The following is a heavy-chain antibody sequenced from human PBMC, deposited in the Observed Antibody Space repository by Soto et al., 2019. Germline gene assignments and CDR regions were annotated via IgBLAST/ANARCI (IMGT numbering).Heavy chain of an antibody. CDR3: AKVGQPGGGAPFDY. CDR1: GFTFDDYA. Sequence: EVQLVESGGGLVQPGRSLRLSCAASGFTFDDYAMHWVRQAPGKGLEWVSGISWNSGSIGYADSVKGRFTISRDNAKNSLYLQTNSLRAEDTALYYCAKVGQPGGGAPFDYWGQGTLVTVSS. V-gene: IGHV3-9*01. D-gene: IGHD1-26*01. CDR2: ISWNSGSI. J-gene: IGHJ4*02.